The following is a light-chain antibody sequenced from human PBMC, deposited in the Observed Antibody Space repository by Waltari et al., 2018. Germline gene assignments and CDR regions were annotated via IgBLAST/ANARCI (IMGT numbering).Light chain of an antibody. Sequence: DIQMTQSPSSLSASVGDRVTITCQASQDIRNYLNWYQQKPGEAPELLITDASTLQTGVPSRFSGSGSGTNFSFTISSLQPEDFATYHCQQYDNVFGGGTKVEIK. J-gene: IGKJ4*01. CDR2: DAS. CDR1: QDIRNY. CDR3: QQYDNV. V-gene: IGKV1-33*01.